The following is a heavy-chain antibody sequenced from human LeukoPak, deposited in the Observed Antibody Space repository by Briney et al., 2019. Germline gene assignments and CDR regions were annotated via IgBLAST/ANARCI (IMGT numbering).Heavy chain of an antibody. CDR2: IRQDGRDK. Sequence: GGSLRLSCVASGFTFSSYWMTWVRQALGKGLEWVANIRQDGRDKYYVDSVKGRFTISRDNAKNSLYLQMNSLRAEDTAVYYCARTTHDSGGYWGQGTLVTVSS. CDR3: ARTTHDSGGY. V-gene: IGHV3-7*01. CDR1: GFTFSSYW. J-gene: IGHJ4*02. D-gene: IGHD4-11*01.